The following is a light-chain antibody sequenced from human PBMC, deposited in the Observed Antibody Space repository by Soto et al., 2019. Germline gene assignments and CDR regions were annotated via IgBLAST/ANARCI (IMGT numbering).Light chain of an antibody. CDR2: GAS. CDR3: QQYNNWPRT. V-gene: IGKV3-15*01. CDR1: QSVSSN. Sequence: EVVMTQSPATLSVSPGERATLSCRASQSVSSNLAWYQQKPGQAPRLLIYGASTRATGIPAGFSGSGSGTEFTLTISSLQSEDFAVYYCQQYNNWPRTFGQGTKVDIK. J-gene: IGKJ1*01.